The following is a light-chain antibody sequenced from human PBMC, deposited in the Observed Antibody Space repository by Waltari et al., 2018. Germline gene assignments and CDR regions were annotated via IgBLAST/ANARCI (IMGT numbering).Light chain of an antibody. Sequence: DIQLTQSPSFLSASVGDRVTITCRARQGISSNLAWYQQKPGKAPKLLIYAASTLQSGVPSRFSGSGSGTEFTLTISSLQPEDFATYYCQQLNSYLMYTFGQGTKLEIK. CDR1: QGISSN. CDR3: QQLNSYLMYT. CDR2: AAS. J-gene: IGKJ2*01. V-gene: IGKV1-9*01.